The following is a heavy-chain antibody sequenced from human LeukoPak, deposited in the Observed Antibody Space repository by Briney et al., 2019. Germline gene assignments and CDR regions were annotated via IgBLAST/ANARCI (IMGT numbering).Heavy chain of an antibody. Sequence: GGSLRLSCAASGFTFSNYGMHWVRQAPGKGLEWVAVVWSDGSNINYADSVKGRFTISRDNSMNTLSLQMSSLRAEDTAVYYCVRSGYRSGWSHFDYWGQGTLVTVSS. CDR2: VWSDGSNI. D-gene: IGHD6-19*01. J-gene: IGHJ4*02. CDR3: VRSGYRSGWSHFDY. V-gene: IGHV3-33*03. CDR1: GFTFSNYG.